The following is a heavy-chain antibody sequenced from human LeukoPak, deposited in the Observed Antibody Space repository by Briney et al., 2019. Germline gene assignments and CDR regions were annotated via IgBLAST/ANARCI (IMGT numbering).Heavy chain of an antibody. CDR3: ARSPEYSSSFDL. CDR2: IYYSGST. CDR1: GGSISSYY. V-gene: IGHV4-59*01. Sequence: PSETLSLTCTVSGGSISSYYWSWIRQPPGKGLEWIGYIYYSGSTNYNPSLKSRVTISVDTSKNQFSLKLSSVTAADTAVYYCARSPEYSSSFDLWGRGTLVTVSS. J-gene: IGHJ2*01. D-gene: IGHD6-6*01.